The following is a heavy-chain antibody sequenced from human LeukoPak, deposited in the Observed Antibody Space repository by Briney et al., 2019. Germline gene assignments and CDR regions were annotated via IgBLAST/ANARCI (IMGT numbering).Heavy chain of an antibody. V-gene: IGHV4-61*01. CDR2: IYYSGST. J-gene: IGHJ4*02. Sequence: SETLSLTCTVSGGSVSSGSYYWSWIRQPPGKGLEWIGYIYYSGSTNYNPSLKSRVTISVDTSKNQFSLKLSSVTAADTAVYYCARAITFGGVLRDYWGQGTLVTVSS. CDR3: ARAITFGGVLRDY. CDR1: GGSVSSGSYY. D-gene: IGHD3-16*01.